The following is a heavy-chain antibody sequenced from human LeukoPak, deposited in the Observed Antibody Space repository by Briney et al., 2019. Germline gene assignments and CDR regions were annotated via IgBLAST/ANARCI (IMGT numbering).Heavy chain of an antibody. CDR1: GFTFSSYS. CDR3: ARDLITLRTIANFDY. V-gene: IGHV3-48*01. Sequence: PGGSLRLSCAASGFTFSSYSMNWVRQAPGKGLEWVSYISSSSSTIYYADSVKGRFTISRDNAKNSLYLQMNSLRAEDTAVYYCARDLITLRTIANFDYWGQGTLVTVSS. CDR2: ISSSSSTI. D-gene: IGHD1-14*01. J-gene: IGHJ4*02.